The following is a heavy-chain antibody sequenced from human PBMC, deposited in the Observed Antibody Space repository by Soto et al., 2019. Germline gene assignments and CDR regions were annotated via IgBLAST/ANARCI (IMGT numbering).Heavy chain of an antibody. CDR2: IYTSGST. D-gene: IGHD3-3*01. CDR3: ARENSDFWSGYPTEIDY. Sequence: PSETLSLTCTVSGGSISSYYWSWIRQPAGKGLEWIGRIYTSGSTNYNPSLKRRVTMSVDTSKNQFSLKLSSVTAADTAVYYCARENSDFWSGYPTEIDYWGQGTLVTVSS. CDR1: GGSISSYY. V-gene: IGHV4-4*07. J-gene: IGHJ4*02.